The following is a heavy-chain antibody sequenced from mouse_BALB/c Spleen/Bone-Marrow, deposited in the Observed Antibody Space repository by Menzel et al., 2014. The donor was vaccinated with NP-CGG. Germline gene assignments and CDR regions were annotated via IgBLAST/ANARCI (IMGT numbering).Heavy chain of an antibody. CDR2: IYPGSGST. J-gene: IGHJ3*01. CDR3: ARGGGYGSSWFAY. CDR1: GYTFTDYV. D-gene: IGHD1-1*01. Sequence: VQLVESGPELAKPGASVKMSCKASGYTFTDYVISWVKQRTGQGLEWIGEIYPGSGSTYYNEEFKGKATLTADKSSNTAYTQLSSLTSEDSAVYFCARGGGYGSSWFAYWGQGTLVTVSA. V-gene: IGHV1-81*01.